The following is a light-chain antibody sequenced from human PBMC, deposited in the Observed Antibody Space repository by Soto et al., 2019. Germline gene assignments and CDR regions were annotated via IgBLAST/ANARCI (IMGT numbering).Light chain of an antibody. CDR1: QDISDY. J-gene: IGKJ3*01. V-gene: IGKV1-9*01. CDR3: QQSYSGQLT. Sequence: DIQLTQSPSFLSASVGDRVTITCRASQDISDYLAWYQQRPGKAPKLLIYAASTLPSGVPSRFSGSRGGTEFTLTITSLQPEDSATYYCQQSYSGQLTFGPGTKVEIK. CDR2: AAS.